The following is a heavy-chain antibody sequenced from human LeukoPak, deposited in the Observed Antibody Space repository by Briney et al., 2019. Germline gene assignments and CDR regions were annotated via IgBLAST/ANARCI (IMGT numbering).Heavy chain of an antibody. Sequence: PSETLSRNCAVYGGSFSGYYWSWIRQPPGKGLEWIGEINHSGSTNYNPSLKSRVTISVDTSKNQFSLKLSSVTAADTAVYYCARGRRGYSYDYWGQGTLVTVSS. D-gene: IGHD5-18*01. V-gene: IGHV4-34*01. CDR3: ARGRRGYSYDY. J-gene: IGHJ4*02. CDR2: INHSGST. CDR1: GGSFSGYY.